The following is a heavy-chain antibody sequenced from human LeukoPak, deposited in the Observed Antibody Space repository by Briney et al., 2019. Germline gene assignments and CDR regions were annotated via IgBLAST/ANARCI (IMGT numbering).Heavy chain of an antibody. CDR2: IYYSGST. Sequence: SETLSLTCTVSGGSIDSSSYYWGWIRQPPGKGLEWIGSIYYSGSTYYNPSLKSRVTISVDTSKNQFSLKLSSVTAADTAVYYCARDGAGGDAFDIWGQGTMVTVSS. J-gene: IGHJ3*02. V-gene: IGHV4-39*07. CDR1: GGSIDSSSYY. CDR3: ARDGAGGDAFDI. D-gene: IGHD4-23*01.